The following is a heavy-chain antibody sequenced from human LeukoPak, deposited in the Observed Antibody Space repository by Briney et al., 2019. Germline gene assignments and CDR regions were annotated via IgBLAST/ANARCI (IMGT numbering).Heavy chain of an antibody. D-gene: IGHD6-13*01. CDR2: IIENGGET. V-gene: IGHV3-23*01. Sequence: GGSLRLSCAASGFRFTYYGMSWVRQAPGKGLEWVSGIIENGGETYYADSVRGRFTISRDNSKNTLYLQMNSLRAEDTAVYYCAKDYEYNSNTWYFHWGRGTLVSVSS. CDR1: GFRFTYYG. J-gene: IGHJ4*02. CDR3: AKDYEYNSNTWYFH.